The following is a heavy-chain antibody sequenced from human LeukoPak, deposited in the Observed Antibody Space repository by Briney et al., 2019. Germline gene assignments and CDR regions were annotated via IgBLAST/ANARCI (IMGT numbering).Heavy chain of an antibody. J-gene: IGHJ4*02. D-gene: IGHD3-22*01. Sequence: SETLSLTCTVSGGSISSGGYYWSWIRQHLGKGLEWIGYISNSGSTYYNPSLKSRATISIDTSKNQFSLKLSSVTAADTAVYYCARASGSGYYWGQGTLVTVSS. CDR3: ARASGSGYY. V-gene: IGHV4-31*03. CDR2: ISNSGST. CDR1: GGSISSGGYY.